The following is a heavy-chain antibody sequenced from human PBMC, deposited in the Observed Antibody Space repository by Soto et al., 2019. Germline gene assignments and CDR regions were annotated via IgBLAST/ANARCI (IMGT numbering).Heavy chain of an antibody. CDR2: IIPIFGTS. D-gene: IGHD2-15*01. J-gene: IGHJ4*02. CDR1: GGTSSSYA. CDR3: AREGWYGTQRYYFDF. Sequence: SVKVSCKASGGTSSSYAISWVRQAPGQGLEWMGVIIPIFGTSNYAQKFQGRVTITADKSTSTAYMELTSLRSEDTAVYYCAREGWYGTQRYYFDFWGQGTLVTVSS. V-gene: IGHV1-69*06.